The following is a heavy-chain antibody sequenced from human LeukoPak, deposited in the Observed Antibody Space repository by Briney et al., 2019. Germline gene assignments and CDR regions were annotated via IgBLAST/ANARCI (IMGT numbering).Heavy chain of an antibody. CDR3: ARDHKYYYDSSGYYGGWFDP. Sequence: SETLSLTCAVHGGSFSGYYWSWIRQPPGKGLEWIGEINQSGETNYNPSLMSRVTILEDTSKNQFSLMLTSVTAADTAVYYCARDHKYYYDSSGYYGGWFDPWGQGTLVTVSS. CDR1: GGSFSGYY. V-gene: IGHV4-34*01. CDR2: INQSGET. D-gene: IGHD3-22*01. J-gene: IGHJ5*02.